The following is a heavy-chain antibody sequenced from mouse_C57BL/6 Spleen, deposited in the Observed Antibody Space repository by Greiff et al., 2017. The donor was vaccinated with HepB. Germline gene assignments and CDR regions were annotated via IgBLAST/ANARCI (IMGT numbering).Heavy chain of an antibody. J-gene: IGHJ4*01. CDR2: ISYDGSN. CDR1: GYSITSGYY. D-gene: IGHD2-4*01. V-gene: IGHV3-6*01. Sequence: EVQVVESGPGLVKPSQSLSLTCSVTGYSITSGYYWNWIRQFPGNKLEWMGYISYDGSNNYNPSLKNRISITRDTSKNQFFLKLNSVTTEDTATYYCAREDDYGPDYYAMDYWGQGTSVTVSS. CDR3: AREDDYGPDYYAMDY.